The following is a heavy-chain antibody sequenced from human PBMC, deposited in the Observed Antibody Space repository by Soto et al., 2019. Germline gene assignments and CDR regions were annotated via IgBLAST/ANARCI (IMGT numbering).Heavy chain of an antibody. D-gene: IGHD1-26*01. CDR3: ARHRLLTPPVY. V-gene: IGHV4-39*01. CDR1: GGSITSNNYY. J-gene: IGHJ4*02. Sequence: SETLSLTCTVSGGSITSNNYYWGWIRQPPRKGLECIGSIYYSGTTYYNPSLKSRLTISVDTSKNQFSLKLSSVTAADTAVYYCARHRLLTPPVYWGQGTLVTVSS. CDR2: IYYSGTT.